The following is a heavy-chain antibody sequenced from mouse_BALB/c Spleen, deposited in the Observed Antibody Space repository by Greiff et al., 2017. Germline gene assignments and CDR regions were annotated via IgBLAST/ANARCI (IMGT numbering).Heavy chain of an antibody. D-gene: IGHD2-14*01. CDR1: GYTFTSYW. CDR2: IYPGNSDT. J-gene: IGHJ4*01. Sequence: VQLQQSGTVLARPGASVKMSCKASGYTFTSYWMHWVKQRPGQGLEWIGAIYPGNSDTSYNQKFKGKAKLTAVTSTSTAYMELSSLTNEDSAVYYGTREGRYDVYYAMDYWGQGTSVTVAS. V-gene: IGHV1-5*01. CDR3: TREGRYDVYYAMDY.